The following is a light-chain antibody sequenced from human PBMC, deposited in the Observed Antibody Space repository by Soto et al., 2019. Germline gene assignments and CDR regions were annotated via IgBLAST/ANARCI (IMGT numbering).Light chain of an antibody. J-gene: IGLJ2*01. Sequence: QSALTQPPSVSGSPGQSVTISCTGTSSDVGSYNRVSWYQQPPGTAPKLMIYEVSNRPSGVPDRFSGSKSGNTASLTISGLHAEDEADYYCSSYTSSSTSVVFGGGTKLTVL. CDR1: SSDVGSYNR. CDR3: SSYTSSSTSVV. CDR2: EVS. V-gene: IGLV2-18*02.